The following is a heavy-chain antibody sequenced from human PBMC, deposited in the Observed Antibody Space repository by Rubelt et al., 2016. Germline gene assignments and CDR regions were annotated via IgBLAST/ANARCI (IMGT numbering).Heavy chain of an antibody. D-gene: IGHD6-6*01. V-gene: IGHV3-30*04. CDR1: GFTFSSYA. CDR2: ISYDGSNK. CDR3: ARYSSSPYYFDY. Sequence: VSYGGGVVQPGRSLRLSCAASGFTFSSYAMHWVRQAPGKGLEWVAVISYDGSNKYYADSVKGRFTISRDNSKNTLYLQMNSLRAEDTAVYYCARYSSSPYYFDYWGQGTLVTVSS. J-gene: IGHJ4*02.